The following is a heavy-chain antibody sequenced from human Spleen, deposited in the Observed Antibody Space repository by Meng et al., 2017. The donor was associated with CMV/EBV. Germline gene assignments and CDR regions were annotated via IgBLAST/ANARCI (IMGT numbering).Heavy chain of an antibody. V-gene: IGHV4-34*12. CDR2: IIHSGST. CDR1: GGSFSGYY. D-gene: IGHD3-3*02. Sequence: SETLSLTCAVYGGSFSGYYWSLIRQPPGKGLEWIGEIIHSGSTNYNPSLRSRVTISVDTSKNQFSLKLTSVTAADTAVYYCARHLYGMDVWGQGTTVTVSS. CDR3: ARHLYGMDV. J-gene: IGHJ6*02.